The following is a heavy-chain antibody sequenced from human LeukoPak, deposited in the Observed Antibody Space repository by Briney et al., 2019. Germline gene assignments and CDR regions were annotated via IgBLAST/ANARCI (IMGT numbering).Heavy chain of an antibody. CDR3: ARIGGDYGVFVY. J-gene: IGHJ4*02. CDR2: IIPIFGTP. D-gene: IGHD4-17*01. Sequence: SVKVSCKTCGGTFSTYAINGVRQAPGQGLDWMGRIIPIFGTPKFAQKFQGRVTMTTEEYTRTAYLELSSLRAEDTAVYYCARIGGDYGVFVYWGQGTLVTVSS. CDR1: GGTFSTYA. V-gene: IGHV1-69*05.